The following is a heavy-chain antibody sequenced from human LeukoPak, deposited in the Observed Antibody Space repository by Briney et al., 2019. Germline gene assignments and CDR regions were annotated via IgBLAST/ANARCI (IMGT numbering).Heavy chain of an antibody. CDR2: IGNSGVST. Sequence: GGSLRLSCEAAGFTLSSYAMSWVRQAPGKGLEWVSGIGNSGVSTFYADSVKGRFTISRDNFKNTLYLQMNSLRAEDTAVYYCSKGYKSGPLDYWGQGTLVTVSS. J-gene: IGHJ4*02. V-gene: IGHV3-23*01. CDR1: GFTLSSYA. CDR3: SKGYKSGPLDY. D-gene: IGHD5-24*01.